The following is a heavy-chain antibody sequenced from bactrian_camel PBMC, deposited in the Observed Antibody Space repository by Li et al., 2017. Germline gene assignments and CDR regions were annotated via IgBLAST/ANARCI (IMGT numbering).Heavy chain of an antibody. CDR2: ISTGGRS. D-gene: IGHD2*01. J-gene: IGHJ4*01. V-gene: IGHV3S53*01. Sequence: HVQLVESGGGSVQTGGSLRLSCAASGYHHSAYCLAWFRQAPGKEREAVAGISTGGRSDYAGSVGGRFTISRDNAKNTVYLEMNSLKAEDTAMHYCAANAGSGGRWCRSNAYTDWGQETQVTVS. CDR3: AANAGSGGRWCRSNAYTD. CDR1: GYHHSAYC.